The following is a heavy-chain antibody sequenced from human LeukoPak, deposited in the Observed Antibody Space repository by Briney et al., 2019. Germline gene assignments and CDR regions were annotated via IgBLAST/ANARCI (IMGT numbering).Heavy chain of an antibody. CDR3: AHRRSNYYDSSGYPLDAFDV. CDR2: IYWNDDK. Sequence: SGPTLVKPTQTLTLTCTFSGFSLSTSGVGVGWIRQPPGKALEWLAIIYWNDDKRYRPSLQSRLIITKDTSKNQVVLTMTNMDPVDTATYYCAHRRSNYYDSSGYPLDAFDVWGQGTLVTVSS. J-gene: IGHJ3*01. CDR1: GFSLSTSGVG. V-gene: IGHV2-5*01. D-gene: IGHD3-22*01.